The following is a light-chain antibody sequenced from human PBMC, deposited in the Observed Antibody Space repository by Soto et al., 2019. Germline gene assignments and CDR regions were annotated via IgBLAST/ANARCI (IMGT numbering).Light chain of an antibody. CDR3: CSYASSSTYV. J-gene: IGLJ1*01. Sequence: QSVLTQPASVSGSPGQSITISCTGTSSDVGSYNLVSWYQQHPGKAPKLMIYEVSKRPSGVSNRFSGSKYGNTASLTISGLQAEDEADYYCCSYASSSTYVFGTGTKVTVL. V-gene: IGLV2-23*02. CDR1: SSDVGSYNL. CDR2: EVS.